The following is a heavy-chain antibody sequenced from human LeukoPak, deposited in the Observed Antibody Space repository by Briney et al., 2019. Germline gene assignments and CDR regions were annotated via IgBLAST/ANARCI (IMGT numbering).Heavy chain of an antibody. J-gene: IGHJ4*02. CDR2: ISWNSGSI. D-gene: IGHD3-3*01. V-gene: IGHV3-9*01. CDR1: GFTLYDYA. CDR3: AKGIYDFWSGYHY. Sequence: GGSPRLSCAASGFTLYDYAMHWGRQAPGKGLGWVSGISWNSGSIGYADSVKGRFTISRDNAKNSLYLQMNSLRAEDTALYYCAKGIYDFWSGYHYWGQGTLVTVSS.